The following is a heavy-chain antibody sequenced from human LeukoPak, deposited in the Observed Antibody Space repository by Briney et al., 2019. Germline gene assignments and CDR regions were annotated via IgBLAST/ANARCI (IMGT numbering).Heavy chain of an antibody. D-gene: IGHD3-22*01. CDR2: ISSNGGST. J-gene: IGHJ5*02. CDR1: AFTFNSYA. CDR3: ASATNLHDNSAHVFGR. Sequence: GGSLRLSCAASAFTFNSYAMHWFRQAPGEGLQYGSGISSNGGSTYYANYVKGRFTISRDNTKNTLYLQMSNLRAEDIAATYCASATNLHDNSAHVFGRWGERTVVTVS. V-gene: IGHV3-64*01.